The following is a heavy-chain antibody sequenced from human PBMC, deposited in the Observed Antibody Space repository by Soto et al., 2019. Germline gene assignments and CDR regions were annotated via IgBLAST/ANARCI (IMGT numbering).Heavy chain of an antibody. V-gene: IGHV4-59*12. CDR2: ISYSGST. CDR1: GGSINTFY. D-gene: IGHD1-1*01. CDR3: ARLNNGDYYYYGMDV. J-gene: IGHJ6*02. Sequence: SETLSLTCTVSGGSINTFYWSWIRQSPGKGLEWIGYISYSGSTSYNPSLKSRLTISLNTSKNQFSLQLNSVTPEDTAVYYCARLNNGDYYYYGMDVWGQGTTVTVSS.